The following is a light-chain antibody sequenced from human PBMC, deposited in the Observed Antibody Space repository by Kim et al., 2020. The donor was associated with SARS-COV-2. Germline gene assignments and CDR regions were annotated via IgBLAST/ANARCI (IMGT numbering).Light chain of an antibody. V-gene: IGKV4-1*01. Sequence: DIVMTQSPDSLAVSLGERATINCKSSQSVLYSPNNKNYLAWFQQKPGQPPKLIIYWASTRASGVPDRFSGSGSGTDFTLTISSLQAEDVAVYYCQQYYSPASGGFTFGQGTKLEI. CDR2: WAS. J-gene: IGKJ2*01. CDR3: QQYYSPASGGFT. CDR1: QSVLYSPNNKNY.